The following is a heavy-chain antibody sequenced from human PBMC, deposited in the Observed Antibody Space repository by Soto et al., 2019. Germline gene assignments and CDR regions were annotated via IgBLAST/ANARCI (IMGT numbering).Heavy chain of an antibody. Sequence: GSLRLSCAASGFTFSSYGMHWVRQAPGKGLEWVAVISYDGSNKYYADSVKGRFTISRDNSKNTLYLQMNSLRAEDTAVYYCAITLSAALDYWGQGTLVTVSS. CDR2: ISYDGSNK. J-gene: IGHJ4*02. CDR1: GFTFSSYG. V-gene: IGHV3-30*03. CDR3: AITLSAALDY.